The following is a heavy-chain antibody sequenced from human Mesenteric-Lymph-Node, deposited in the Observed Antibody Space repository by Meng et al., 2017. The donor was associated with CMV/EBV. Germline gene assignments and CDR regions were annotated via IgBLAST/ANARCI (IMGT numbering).Heavy chain of an antibody. CDR1: GDSLSGYS. V-gene: IGHV1-2*02. J-gene: IGHJ6*02. Sequence: ASVSLLKASGDSLSGYSVHWVRQAPGQGLEWMGWLNSKSGGTNYAQKFQGRVTMTRDTSISTAYMELSRLRSDDTAVYYCARARQDFGVVSYYYYGMDVWGQGTTVTVSS. CDR2: LNSKSGGT. CDR3: ARARQDFGVVSYYYYGMDV. D-gene: IGHD3-3*01.